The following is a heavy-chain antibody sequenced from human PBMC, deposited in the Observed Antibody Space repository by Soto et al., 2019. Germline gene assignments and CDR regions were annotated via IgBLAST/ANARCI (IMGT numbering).Heavy chain of an antibody. CDR1: GFTFSSYS. CDR3: AKGLRGELLVDVPIDP. Sequence: EVQLLESGGALVQPGGFLRLSCAASGFTFSSYSRSWVRQAPGKGLEWVSAISGSGGSTYYADSVKGRFPISRNNSKNTLWLQLNSLRAEDTAVYQCAKGLRGELLVDVPIDPLGQGTLVTVSS. V-gene: IGHV3-23*01. D-gene: IGHD1-26*01. CDR2: ISGSGGST. J-gene: IGHJ5*02.